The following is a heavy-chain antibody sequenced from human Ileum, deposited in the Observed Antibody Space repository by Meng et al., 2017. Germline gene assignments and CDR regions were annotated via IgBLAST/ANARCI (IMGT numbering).Heavy chain of an antibody. Sequence: SGPRCVNHSGYLSLTGAVSGGLVTSYNWGSGCRQPPGKGLEWIGEISHSVSTNYNPSLKSRVTMSVDKSKNQVSLKLSSVTAADTAVYFCASHDFYSLDSWGQGTLVTVSS. CDR3: ASHDFYSLDS. V-gene: IGHV4-4*02. CDR1: GGLVTSYNW. D-gene: IGHD3/OR15-3a*01. J-gene: IGHJ4*02. CDR2: ISHSVST.